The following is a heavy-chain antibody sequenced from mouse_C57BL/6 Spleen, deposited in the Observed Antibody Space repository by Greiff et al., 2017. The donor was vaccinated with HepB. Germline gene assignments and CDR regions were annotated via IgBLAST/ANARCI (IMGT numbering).Heavy chain of an antibody. D-gene: IGHD4-1*01. J-gene: IGHJ4*01. CDR1: GYTFTSYW. V-gene: IGHV1-7*01. Sequence: VQLQQSGAELAKPGASVKLSCKASGYTFTSYWMHWVKQRPGQGLEWIGYINPSSGYTKYNQKFKDKATLTADKSSRTAYMQLSSLTYEDSAVYYCAREGNWEGAMDYWGQGTSVTVSS. CDR2: INPSSGYT. CDR3: AREGNWEGAMDY.